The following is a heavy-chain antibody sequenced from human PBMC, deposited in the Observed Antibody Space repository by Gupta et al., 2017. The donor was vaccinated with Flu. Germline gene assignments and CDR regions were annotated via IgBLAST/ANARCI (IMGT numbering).Heavy chain of an antibody. V-gene: IGHV3-23*01. CDR3: AKAKSSGWRYYFDY. CDR2: ISGSGGST. D-gene: IGHD6-19*01. Sequence: RQAPGKGLEWVSAISGSGGSTYYADSVKGRFTISRDNSKNTLYLQMNSLRAEDTAVYYCAKAKSSGWRYYFDYWGQGTLVTVSS. J-gene: IGHJ4*02.